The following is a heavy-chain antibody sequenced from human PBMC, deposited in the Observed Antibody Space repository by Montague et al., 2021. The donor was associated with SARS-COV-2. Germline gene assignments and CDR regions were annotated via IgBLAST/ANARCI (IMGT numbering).Heavy chain of an antibody. D-gene: IGHD3-10*01. CDR3: ARLGDGVVPSPILGVGPYYSYYYMDV. CDR1: GTSFSGYY. J-gene: IGHJ6*03. Sequence: SETLSLTCAVHGTSFSGYYWNWIRQPPGKGLEWIGEINHGGSTEYSPSLKSRLTISADTSKNQFSLKLTSVAAADTAVYYCARLGDGVVPSPILGVGPYYSYYYMDVWGKGTTVTVSS. CDR2: INHGGST. V-gene: IGHV4-34*01.